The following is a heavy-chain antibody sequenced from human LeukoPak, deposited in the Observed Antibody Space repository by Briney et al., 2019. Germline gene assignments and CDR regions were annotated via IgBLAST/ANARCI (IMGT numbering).Heavy chain of an antibody. CDR1: GYSISSGYY. CDR2: IYHSGST. J-gene: IGHJ3*02. CDR3: ARSELGKDAFDI. D-gene: IGHD7-27*01. V-gene: IGHV4-38-2*02. Sequence: SETLSLTCTVSGYSISSGYYWGWIRQPPGKGLEWIGSIYHSGSTYYNPSLNSRVTISVDTSKNQFSLKLSSVTAADTAVYYCARSELGKDAFDIWGQGTMVTVSS.